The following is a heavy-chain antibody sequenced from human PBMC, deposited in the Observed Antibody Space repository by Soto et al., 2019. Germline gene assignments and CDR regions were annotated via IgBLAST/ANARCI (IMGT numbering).Heavy chain of an antibody. V-gene: IGHV3-30-3*01. CDR3: ARDRARNLYYDFWSGYPASKHQYYYYGMDV. CDR1: GFTFSSYA. D-gene: IGHD3-3*01. CDR2: ISYDGSNK. Sequence: GGSLRLSCAASGFTFSSYAMHWVRQVPGKGLEWVAVISYDGSNKYYADSVKGRFTISRDNSKNTLYLQMNSLRAEDTAVYYCARDRARNLYYDFWSGYPASKHQYYYYGMDVWGQGTTVTVSS. J-gene: IGHJ6*02.